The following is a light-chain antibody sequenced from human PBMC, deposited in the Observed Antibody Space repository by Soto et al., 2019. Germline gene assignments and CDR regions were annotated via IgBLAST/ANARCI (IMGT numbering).Light chain of an antibody. V-gene: IGLV1-40*01. J-gene: IGLJ1*01. CDR3: QSYDSSLSGYV. CDR2: GNS. CDR1: SSNIGAGYD. Sequence: TISCTGSSSNIGAGYDVHWYQQLPGTAPKLLIYGNSNRPSGVPDRFSGSKSGTSASLAITGLQAEDEADYYCQSYDSSLSGYVFGTGTKVTVL.